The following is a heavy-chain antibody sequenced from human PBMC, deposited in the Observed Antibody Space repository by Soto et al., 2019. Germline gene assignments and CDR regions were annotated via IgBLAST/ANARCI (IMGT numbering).Heavy chain of an antibody. J-gene: IGHJ4*02. CDR1: GFIFSSYT. D-gene: IGHD7-27*01. Sequence: EVQLVDSGGGLVKPGGSLRLSCAASGFIFSSYTMNWVRQAPGKGLEWVSSISSSSTYIYYADSVKGRFTISRDNAKKSLFLQMNRLRAEDTAVYYCAVWGVTDDWGQGTLVTVSS. CDR2: ISSSSTYI. CDR3: AVWGVTDD. V-gene: IGHV3-21*01.